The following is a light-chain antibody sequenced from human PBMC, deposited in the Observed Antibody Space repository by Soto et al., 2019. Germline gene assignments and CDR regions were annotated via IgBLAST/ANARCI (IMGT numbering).Light chain of an antibody. CDR1: SSDVGGYNY. CDR2: DVS. V-gene: IGLV2-14*01. Sequence: QSALTQPAPVSGSPGQSITISCTGTSSDVGGYNYVSWYQQHPGKAPKLMIYDVSNRPSGVSNRFSGSKSGNTASLTISGLQAEDEADYYCSSYTSSSTPGVVVFGGGTKLTVL. CDR3: SSYTSSSTPGVVV. J-gene: IGLJ2*01.